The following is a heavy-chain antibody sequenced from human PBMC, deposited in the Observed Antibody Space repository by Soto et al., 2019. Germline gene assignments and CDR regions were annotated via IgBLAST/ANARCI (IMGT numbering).Heavy chain of an antibody. CDR3: ARAPASRIAAPY. D-gene: IGHD6-6*01. Sequence: EVQLVESGGGLVKPGGSLRLSGAASGFTFSSYSMNWVRQAAGKGLEWVSSISSSSSYIYYADSVTGRFTISRDNAKTSLHLQMNSLRAEDTAVYYCARAPASRIAAPYWGQGTLVTVSS. J-gene: IGHJ4*02. CDR1: GFTFSSYS. CDR2: ISSSSSYI. V-gene: IGHV3-21*01.